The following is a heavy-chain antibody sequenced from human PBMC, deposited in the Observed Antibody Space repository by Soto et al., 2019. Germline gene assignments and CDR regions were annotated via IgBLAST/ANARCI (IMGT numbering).Heavy chain of an antibody. Sequence: SGKVCFKASGGTFSSYAISLVRQAPGQGLEWMGGIIPIFGTANYAQKFHGRVTITADESTSTAYMDLSSLRSEDTAVYYCARGNSLGDEGTYYFDYWGQGTLVTVSS. D-gene: IGHD2-21*02. CDR2: IIPIFGTA. CDR3: ARGNSLGDEGTYYFDY. J-gene: IGHJ4*02. CDR1: GGTFSSYA. V-gene: IGHV1-69*13.